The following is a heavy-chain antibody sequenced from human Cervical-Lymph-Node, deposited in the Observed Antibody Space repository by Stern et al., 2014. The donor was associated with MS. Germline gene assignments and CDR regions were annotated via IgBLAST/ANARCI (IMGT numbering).Heavy chain of an antibody. V-gene: IGHV1-46*01. CDR3: ATLYDSSGNYGMEV. Sequence: QVQLVQSGAQVKKPGASVKVSCKGSGYTFIRYYIHWVRQAPGQGLEWMGIVSANGGSARYAQKFQGRVTMASDTSTSTVSMELSSLRSEDTAVYYCATLYDSSGNYGMEVWGQGTTVIVSS. J-gene: IGHJ6*02. CDR2: VSANGGSA. D-gene: IGHD5/OR15-5a*01. CDR1: GYTFIRYY.